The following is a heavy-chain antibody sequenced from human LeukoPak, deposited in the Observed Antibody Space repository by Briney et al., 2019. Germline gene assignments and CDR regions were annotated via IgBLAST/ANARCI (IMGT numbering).Heavy chain of an antibody. CDR1: GGSISSYY. J-gene: IGHJ4*02. Sequence: PSETLSLTCSVSGGSISSYYWSWIRQSPGKGLEWIGYIYYSGTTNYNPSLKSRVTISVDTSKNQFSLKLSSVTAADTAVYYCARQRVGATLDYWGQGALVTVSS. V-gene: IGHV4-59*08. CDR2: IYYSGTT. D-gene: IGHD1-26*01. CDR3: ARQRVGATLDY.